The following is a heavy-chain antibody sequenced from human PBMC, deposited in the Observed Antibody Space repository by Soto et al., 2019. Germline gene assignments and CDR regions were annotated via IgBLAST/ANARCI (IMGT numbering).Heavy chain of an antibody. V-gene: IGHV4-31*03. CDR3: ARIGNPYASLYFDY. D-gene: IGHD2-2*01. J-gene: IGHJ4*01. CDR2: TYHTGST. Sequence: QVQLQESGPGLVKPSQTLSLPCTVSGGSISVGVYYWNWIRQLPGKGPEWIGYTYHTGSTYYNPSLESRVTISVDPSTNLFSLRLSSVTAADTAVYYCARIGNPYASLYFDYWGHGTLVNVSS. CDR1: GGSISVGVYY.